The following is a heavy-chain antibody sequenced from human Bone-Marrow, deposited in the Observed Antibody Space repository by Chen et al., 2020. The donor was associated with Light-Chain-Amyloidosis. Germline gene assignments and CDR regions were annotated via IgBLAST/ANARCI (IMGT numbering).Heavy chain of an antibody. CDR3: AKDISYDDILPGYPADAFDI. V-gene: IGHV4-59*02. CDR1: GDSVKDYY. J-gene: IGHJ3*02. D-gene: IGHD3-9*01. CDR2: IYQSGSS. Sequence: QVHLQESGPALVKPSGTLSLTCSVSGDSVKDYYWSWIRQPPGKGLEYIGYIYQSGSSNSRPSRKSRVTMSVDSSRNEVSLRLTSVPAADTAVYYCAKDISYDDILPGYPADAFDIWGQGTMVTVSS.